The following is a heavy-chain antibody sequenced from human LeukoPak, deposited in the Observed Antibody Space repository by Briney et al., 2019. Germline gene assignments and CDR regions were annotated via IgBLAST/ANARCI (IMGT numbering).Heavy chain of an antibody. J-gene: IGHJ4*02. V-gene: IGHV3-53*01. D-gene: IGHD3-16*01. Sequence: TGGSLRLSCAASGFTVSSNYMNWVSQAPGRGLEWVSVIYGGGSTFYAESVKGRFTISRDNSKNTLYLQMNSLRAEDTAVYYCARGLGGVNYEGVFWGQGTLVTVSP. CDR2: IYGGGST. CDR3: ARGLGGVNYEGVF. CDR1: GFTVSSNY.